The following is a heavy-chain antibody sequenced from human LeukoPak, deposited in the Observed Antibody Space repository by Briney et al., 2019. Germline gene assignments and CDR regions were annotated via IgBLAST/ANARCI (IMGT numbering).Heavy chain of an antibody. CDR2: IYHSGST. J-gene: IGHJ4*02. V-gene: IGHV4-38-2*02. CDR1: GYSIRSGDY. CDR3: ARERANRLDY. D-gene: IGHD1-14*01. Sequence: SETLSLTCTVSGYSIRSGDYLGWIRKPPGKGLEWIGSIYHSGSTYYNPSLKSRVTISVDTSKNQFSLKLSSVTAADTAVYYCARERANRLDYWGQGTLVTVSS.